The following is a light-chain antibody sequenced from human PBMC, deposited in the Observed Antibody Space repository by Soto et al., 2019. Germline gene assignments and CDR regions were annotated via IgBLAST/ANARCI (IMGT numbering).Light chain of an antibody. J-gene: IGKJ1*01. CDR3: QQSNSFPWT. CDR2: GAS. CDR1: QSVSSN. V-gene: IGKV3-15*01. Sequence: EIVMTQSPATLSVSPGERATLSCRASQSVSSNLAWYQQKPGQAPRLLIYGASTRATGIPARFSGSGCGTDFTLTISSLQPEDSATYYCQQSNSFPWTFGQGTKVDIK.